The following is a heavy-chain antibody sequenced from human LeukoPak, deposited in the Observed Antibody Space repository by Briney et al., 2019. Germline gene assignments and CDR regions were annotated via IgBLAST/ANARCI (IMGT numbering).Heavy chain of an antibody. CDR2: IYYSGST. V-gene: IGHV4-39*07. J-gene: IGHJ5*02. CDR3: ARDQTTVTTLNHWFDP. D-gene: IGHD4-17*01. Sequence: SETLSLTCTVSGGSISSSSYYWGWIRQPPGKGLEWIGSIYYSGSTYCNPSLKSRVTISVDTSKNQFSLKLSSVTAADTAVYYCARDQTTVTTLNHWFDPWGQGTLVTVSS. CDR1: GGSISSSSYY.